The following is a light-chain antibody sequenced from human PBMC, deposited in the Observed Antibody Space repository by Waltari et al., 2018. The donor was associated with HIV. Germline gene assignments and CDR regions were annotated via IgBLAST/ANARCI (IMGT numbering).Light chain of an antibody. CDR3: QTCDHGTVI. V-gene: IGLV3-1*01. CDR2: QNT. CDR1: SLGDKS. J-gene: IGLJ2*01. Sequence: SYNPTQPLSLSVSPGQRASISCSGPSLGDKSTSWRNTGPGQSLVLVIYQNTKRPSGTPERCSASKSGDTATLTISEIQAMDEAYYYSQTCDHGTVIFGGGTTLTVL.